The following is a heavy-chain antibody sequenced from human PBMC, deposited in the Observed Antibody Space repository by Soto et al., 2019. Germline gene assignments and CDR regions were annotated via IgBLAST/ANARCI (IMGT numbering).Heavy chain of an antibody. D-gene: IGHD3-10*01. J-gene: IGHJ4*02. CDR3: ARGGFRNYYGGPVRY. CDR1: GYTFTGYY. Sequence: ASVKVSCKASGYTFTGYYMHWVRQAPGQGLEWMGWINPNSGGTNYAQKFQGRVTMTRDTSISTAYMELSRLRSDDTAVYYCARGGFRNYYGGPVRYWGQGTLVPVSS. CDR2: INPNSGGT. V-gene: IGHV1-2*02.